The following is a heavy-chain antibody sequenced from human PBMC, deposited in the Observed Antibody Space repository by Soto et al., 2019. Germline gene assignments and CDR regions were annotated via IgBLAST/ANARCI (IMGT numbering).Heavy chain of an antibody. J-gene: IGHJ5*02. CDR3: ARSIGNWFDP. V-gene: IGHV4-59*08. D-gene: IGHD1-26*01. Sequence: SETLSLTCTVSGGSISSYFWNWIRQPPGKGPEWIGYVYSSGTTNYNPSLKSRVTILLDTSRNQFSLKLSSVTATDTAVYYCARSIGNWFDPWGQGSLVTVSS. CDR1: GGSISSYF. CDR2: VYSSGTT.